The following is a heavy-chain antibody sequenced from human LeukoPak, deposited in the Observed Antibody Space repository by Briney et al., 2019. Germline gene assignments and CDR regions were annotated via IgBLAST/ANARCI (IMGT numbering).Heavy chain of an antibody. V-gene: IGHV4-4*07. CDR1: GGSISSYY. D-gene: IGHD3-22*01. CDR3: ARSRWEFRNYYDSSGYYFDY. Sequence: SETLSLTCTVSGGSISSYYWSWIRQPAGKGLEWIGRIYTSGSTNYNPSLKSRVTISVDKSKNQFSLKLSSVTAADTAVYYCARSRWEFRNYYDSSGYYFDYWGHGTLVTVSS. CDR2: IYTSGST. J-gene: IGHJ4*01.